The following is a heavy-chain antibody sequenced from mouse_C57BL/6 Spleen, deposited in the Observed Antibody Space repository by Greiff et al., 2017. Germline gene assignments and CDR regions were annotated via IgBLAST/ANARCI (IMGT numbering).Heavy chain of an antibody. V-gene: IGHV1-52*01. J-gene: IGHJ1*03. CDR3: AREGPSRDWYFDV. CDR1: GYTFTSYW. Sequence: VQLQQPGAELVRPGSSVKLSCKASGYTFTSYWMHWVKQRPIQGLEWIGNIDPSDSETHYNQKFKDKATLTVDKSSSTAYMQLSILTSEYAAVYDCAREGPSRDWYFDVWGTGTTVTVSS. CDR2: IDPSDSET.